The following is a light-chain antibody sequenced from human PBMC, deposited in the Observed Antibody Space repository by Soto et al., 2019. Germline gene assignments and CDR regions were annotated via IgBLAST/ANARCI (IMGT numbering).Light chain of an antibody. CDR2: DAS. Sequence: EVVLTQSPATLSLSPGDRATLSCRASQSVSIDFAWYQQKPGQAPRLLIYDASNRATGIPARFSGSGSGTDFTLTIFSLEPEDFAVYYCQHRHNFGPGTKVDIK. J-gene: IGKJ3*01. V-gene: IGKV3-11*01. CDR1: QSVSID. CDR3: QHRHN.